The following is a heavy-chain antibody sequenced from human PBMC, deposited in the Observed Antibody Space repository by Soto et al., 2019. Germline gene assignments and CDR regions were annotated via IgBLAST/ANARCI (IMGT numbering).Heavy chain of an antibody. CDR2: INHSGST. J-gene: IGHJ4*02. CDR3: ARWFPRYCFDY. Sequence: QVQLQQWGAGLLKPSETLSLTCAVYGGSFSGYYWSWIRQPPGKGLEWIGEINHSGSTNYNPSLKSRVTISVDTSKNQFSLKLSSVTAADTAVYYCARWFPRYCFDYWGQGTLVTVSS. CDR1: GGSFSGYY. V-gene: IGHV4-34*01. D-gene: IGHD3-10*01.